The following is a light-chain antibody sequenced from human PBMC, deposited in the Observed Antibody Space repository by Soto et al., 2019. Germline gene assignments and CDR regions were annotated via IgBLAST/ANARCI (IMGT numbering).Light chain of an antibody. Sequence: EIVLTQSPATLSLSPGERATLSCRASQSVSSYLAWYQQKPGQAPRLLIYDASNRATGIPARFSGSGSGTAFTLTIIRLEPEDFAIYYCQQRSNLPPYTFGPGTKVDIK. V-gene: IGKV3-11*01. CDR3: QQRSNLPPYT. J-gene: IGKJ3*01. CDR1: QSVSSY. CDR2: DAS.